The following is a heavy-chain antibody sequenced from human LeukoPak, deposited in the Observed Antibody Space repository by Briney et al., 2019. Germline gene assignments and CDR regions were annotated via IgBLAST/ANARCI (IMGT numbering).Heavy chain of an antibody. CDR2: ISSSSSYI. Sequence: GGSLRLSCAASGFTFSSYSMNWVRQAPGKGLEWVSSISSSSSYIYYADSVKGRFTISRDNAKNSLYLQMNSLRAEDTAVYYCARDLKYCSSTSCYTGLGYFDYWGQGTLVTVSS. J-gene: IGHJ4*02. CDR3: ARDLKYCSSTSCYTGLGYFDY. D-gene: IGHD2-2*02. V-gene: IGHV3-21*01. CDR1: GFTFSSYS.